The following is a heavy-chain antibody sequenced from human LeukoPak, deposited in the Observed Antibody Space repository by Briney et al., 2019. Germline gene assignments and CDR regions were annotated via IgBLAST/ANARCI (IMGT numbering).Heavy chain of an antibody. V-gene: IGHV3-21*01. CDR1: VFTFDTYA. CDR2: ISSGGTYI. CDR3: ARDRPTGRSRGVVVQ. J-gene: IGHJ4*02. Sequence: GPSLRLSCAASVFTFDTYAMTWVRQAPGKGLEGVSSISSGGTYIYYAESVRGRSTISRDNTKNFLYLQLSTLRVEDTAVYYCARDRPTGRSRGVVVQWGKGTLVTVSS. D-gene: IGHD2-15*01.